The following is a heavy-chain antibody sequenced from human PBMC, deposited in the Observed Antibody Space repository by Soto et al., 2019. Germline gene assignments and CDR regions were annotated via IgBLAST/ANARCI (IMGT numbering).Heavy chain of an antibody. V-gene: IGHV1-69*01. Sequence: QVQLVQSGAEVKKPGSSVKVSCKASGGTFSSYAISWVRQAPGQGLEWMGGIIPIFGTANYAQKFQGRVTITADESTSTAYMELSSLRSEDTAVYYCARGGGIVVVPAAIDYYYGMDVWGQGTTFTVSS. CDR2: IIPIFGTA. J-gene: IGHJ6*02. D-gene: IGHD2-2*02. CDR1: GGTFSSYA. CDR3: ARGGGIVVVPAAIDYYYGMDV.